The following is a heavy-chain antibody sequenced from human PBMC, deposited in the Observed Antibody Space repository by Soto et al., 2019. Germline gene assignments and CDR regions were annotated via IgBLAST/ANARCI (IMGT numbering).Heavy chain of an antibody. CDR3: ARDFTIFGVVIKVCDY. CDR2: ISAYNGNT. V-gene: IGHV1-18*01. D-gene: IGHD3-3*01. CDR1: GYTFTSYG. J-gene: IGHJ4*02. Sequence: QVQLVQSGAEVKKPGASVKVSCKASGYTFTSYGISWVRQAPGQGLEWMGWISAYNGNTNYAQKLQGRVTMTTDTSTSTAYRELRSLRSDDTAVYYCARDFTIFGVVIKVCDYWGQGTLVTVSS.